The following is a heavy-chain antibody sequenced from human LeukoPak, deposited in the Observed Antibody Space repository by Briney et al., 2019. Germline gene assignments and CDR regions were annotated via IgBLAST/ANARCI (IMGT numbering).Heavy chain of an antibody. J-gene: IGHJ6*03. V-gene: IGHV3-30*02. D-gene: IGHD6-13*01. Sequence: GGSLRLSCAASGFSFSTYGMHWVRQAPGKGLEWVAFIRYNAINRYYADSVKGRFTISRDDSKNTLDLQMNSLRAEDTAVYYCAKGNDAPGTSWDYYYMDVWGKGTTVTVSS. CDR3: AKGNDAPGTSWDYYYMDV. CDR2: IRYNAINR. CDR1: GFSFSTYG.